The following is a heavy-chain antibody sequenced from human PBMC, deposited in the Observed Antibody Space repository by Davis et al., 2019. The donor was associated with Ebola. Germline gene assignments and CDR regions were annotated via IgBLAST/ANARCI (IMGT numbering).Heavy chain of an antibody. CDR3: VRDSFSGYDSAY. CDR2: FRSKAYGGTT. J-gene: IGHJ4*02. D-gene: IGHD5-12*01. CDR1: GFTFGDYA. V-gene: IGHV3-49*03. Sequence: GESLKISCTASGFTFGDYAMSWFRQAPGKGLEWVGFFRSKAYGGTTEYAASVKGRFTISRDDSKSIAYLQMNSLRAEDTAVYYCVRDSFSGYDSAYWGQGTLVTVSS.